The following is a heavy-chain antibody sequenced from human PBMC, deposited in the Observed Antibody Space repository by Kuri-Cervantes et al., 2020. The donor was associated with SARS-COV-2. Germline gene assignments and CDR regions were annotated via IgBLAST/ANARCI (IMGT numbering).Heavy chain of an antibody. V-gene: IGHV3-30-3*01. CDR2: ISYDGSNK. Sequence: GESLKISCAASAFTFSSYAMHWVRRAPGKGLEWVAIISYDGSNKYYADSVKGRFTISRDNSKNTLYLQMNSLRAEDTAVYYCARDRVGVHDYWGQGTLVTVSS. J-gene: IGHJ4*02. CDR3: ARDRVGVHDY. D-gene: IGHD2-21*01. CDR1: AFTFSSYA.